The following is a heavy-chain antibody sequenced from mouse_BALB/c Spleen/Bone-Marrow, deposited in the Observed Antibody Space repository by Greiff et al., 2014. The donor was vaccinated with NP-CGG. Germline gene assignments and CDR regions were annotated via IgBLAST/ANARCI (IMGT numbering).Heavy chain of an antibody. D-gene: IGHD2-3*01. Sequence: QLQESGPELGKPGASVKMSCMASGYTFSSYVIHWVKQKPGQGLEWIGYINPYNDGTKYNEKFKGKATLTSDKSSSTAYIDLSSLTSEDSAVYYCAREADGYYVGAMDYWGQGTSVTVSS. CDR1: GYTFSSYV. CDR2: INPYNDGT. J-gene: IGHJ4*01. CDR3: AREADGYYVGAMDY. V-gene: IGHV1-14*01.